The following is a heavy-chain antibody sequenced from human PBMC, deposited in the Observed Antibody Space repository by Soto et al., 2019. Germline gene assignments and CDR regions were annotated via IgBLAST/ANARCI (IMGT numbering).Heavy chain of an antibody. Sequence: QVQIVQSGAEVKKPGASVKISCKDSGYTFSNYITHWVRQAPGERLEWMGWINAANGNTKYSQKFPGRVTISRDTSATTIYMDLNSLRSEDTGVYYCAKEPAVAGMLALDFWGQGTLVTVSS. J-gene: IGHJ4*02. V-gene: IGHV1-3*01. D-gene: IGHD6-19*01. CDR1: GYTFSNYI. CDR3: AKEPAVAGMLALDF. CDR2: INAANGNT.